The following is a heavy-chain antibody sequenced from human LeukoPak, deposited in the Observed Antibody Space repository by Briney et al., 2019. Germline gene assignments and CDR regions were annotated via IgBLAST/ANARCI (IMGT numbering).Heavy chain of an antibody. CDR3: ARNEDYGGNSILELWY. CDR1: GYTFTAYY. J-gene: IGHJ4*02. CDR2: INPNTGDT. V-gene: IGHV1-2*02. Sequence: GASVKVSCKPSGYTFTAYYMHLVRQAPGQGLEWMGWINPNTGDTKFAQNFQDRVTMTWDTSASTAYMELSSLTSDDTAVYYCARNEDYGGNSILELWYWGQGTLVTVSS. D-gene: IGHD4-23*01.